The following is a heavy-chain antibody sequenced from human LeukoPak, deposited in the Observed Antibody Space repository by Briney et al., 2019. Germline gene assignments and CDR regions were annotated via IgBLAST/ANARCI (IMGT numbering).Heavy chain of an antibody. Sequence: SETLSLTCDVSGGSVTSTNWWTWVRQPPGRGLEWIGEFHLDGRTNYNPSLKSRLIISVDLPENHISLKLTSVTAADTAVYYCAREGGFYRPLDYSGQGTLVTVSS. CDR2: FHLDGRT. V-gene: IGHV4-4*02. CDR3: AREGGFYRPLDY. J-gene: IGHJ4*02. CDR1: GGSVTSTNW. D-gene: IGHD3-3*01.